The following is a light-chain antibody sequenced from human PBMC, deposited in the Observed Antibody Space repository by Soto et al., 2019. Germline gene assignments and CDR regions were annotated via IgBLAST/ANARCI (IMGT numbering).Light chain of an antibody. V-gene: IGKV1-5*03. J-gene: IGKJ1*01. CDR2: KAS. Sequence: DIQMTHSPSTLSGSVVDIVTITFRASQSISKYLALYQQKPGKAPKLLIYKASTLKSGVPSRFSGSGSGTEFTLTISSLQPDDFATYYCQNYNSYSEEFGQGTKVDIK. CDR1: QSISKY. CDR3: QNYNSYSEE.